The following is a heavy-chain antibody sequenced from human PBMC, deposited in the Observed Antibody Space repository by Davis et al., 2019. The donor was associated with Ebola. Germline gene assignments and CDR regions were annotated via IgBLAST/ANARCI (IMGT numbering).Heavy chain of an antibody. CDR1: GFTFGSYA. CDR3: ARDVCGGSCTYYYYYGMDV. V-gene: IGHV3-23*01. CDR2: ISDSGDST. Sequence: GESLKISCAASGFTFGSYAMSWVRQAPVKGLEWVSAISDSGDSTYYADSVKGRFTISRDISKNTLYLQMNSLRDEDTAVYYCARDVCGGSCTYYYYYGMDVWGQGTTVTVSS. J-gene: IGHJ6*02. D-gene: IGHD2-15*01.